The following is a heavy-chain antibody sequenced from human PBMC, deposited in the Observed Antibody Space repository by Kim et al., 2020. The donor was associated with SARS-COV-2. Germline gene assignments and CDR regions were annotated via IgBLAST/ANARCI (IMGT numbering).Heavy chain of an antibody. CDR1: GFTFSSYS. D-gene: IGHD6-13*01. CDR2: ISSSSSYI. CDR3: ARAKSVYSSSYPLNHNGFDY. V-gene: IGHV3-21*01. J-gene: IGHJ4*02. Sequence: GGSLRLSCAASGFTFSSYSMNWVRQAPGKGLEWVSSISSSSSYIYYADSVKGRFTISRDNAKNSLYLQMNSLRAEDTAVYYCARAKSVYSSSYPLNHNGFDYWGQGTLVTVSS.